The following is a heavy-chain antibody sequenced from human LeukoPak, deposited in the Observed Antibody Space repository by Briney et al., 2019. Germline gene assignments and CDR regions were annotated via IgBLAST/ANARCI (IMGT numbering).Heavy chain of an antibody. CDR3: ARVPPWGPRWFDP. J-gene: IGHJ5*02. CDR2: IYYSGST. V-gene: IGHV4-31*03. CDR1: GGSISSGGYY. D-gene: IGHD3-16*01. Sequence: PSQTLSHTCTVSGGSISSGGYYWSWIRQHPGKGLEWIGYIYYSGSTYYNPSLKSRVTISVDTSKSQFSLKLSSVTAADTAVYYCARVPPWGPRWFDPWGQGTLVTVSS.